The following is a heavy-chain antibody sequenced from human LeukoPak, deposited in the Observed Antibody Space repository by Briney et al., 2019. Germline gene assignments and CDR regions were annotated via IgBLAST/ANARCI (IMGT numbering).Heavy chain of an antibody. Sequence: SETLSLTSDVSGGSISSGLYSWSWIRQPLGKGLEWIGYIYHTGSTYYNPSLKSRAAISVDTSKNQFSLRLSSVTAADTAVYYCARLQYCSGTSCYWFDPWGQGTLVTVSS. CDR3: ARLQYCSGTSCYWFDP. CDR1: GGSISSGLYS. J-gene: IGHJ5*02. CDR2: IYHTGST. D-gene: IGHD2-2*01. V-gene: IGHV4-30-2*01.